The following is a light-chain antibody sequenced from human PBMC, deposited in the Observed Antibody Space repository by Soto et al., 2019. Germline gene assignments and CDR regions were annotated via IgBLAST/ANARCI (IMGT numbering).Light chain of an antibody. J-gene: IGKJ1*01. Sequence: EIVLTQSPGTLSLSPGERATLSCRASQSVSSSYLAWYQQKPGQAPRLLIYGASSRATGIPDRFSGSGSGTDFTIKISRMETEDVEVYYCQQYGSSPRKXGQGTKVDIK. CDR3: QQYGSSPRK. V-gene: IGKV3-20*01. CDR2: GAS. CDR1: QSVSSSY.